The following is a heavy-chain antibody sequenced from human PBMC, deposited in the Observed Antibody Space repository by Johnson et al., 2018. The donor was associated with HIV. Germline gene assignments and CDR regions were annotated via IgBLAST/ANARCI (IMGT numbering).Heavy chain of an antibody. CDR1: GFTFSSYG. J-gene: IGHJ3*02. CDR2: IWYDGTSK. V-gene: IGHV3-33*06. D-gene: IGHD3-22*01. CDR3: AKDSGMIEVVTNAFDI. Sequence: VQLVESGGGVVQPGRSLRLSCAASGFTFSSYGMHWVRQAPGKGLEWVSLIWYDGTSKYYADSVKGRFTISRDNSKNTLYLQMNSLRGEDTAVYYCAKDSGMIEVVTNAFDIWGQGTMVTVSS.